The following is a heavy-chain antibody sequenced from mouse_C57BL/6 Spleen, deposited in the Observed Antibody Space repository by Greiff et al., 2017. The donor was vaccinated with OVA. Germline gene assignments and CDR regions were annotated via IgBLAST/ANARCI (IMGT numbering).Heavy chain of an antibody. V-gene: IGHV1-59*01. Sequence: VQLQQPGAELVRPGTSVKLSCKASGYTFTSYWMHWVKQRPGQGLEWIGVIDPSDSYTHYNQKFKGKATLTVDTSSSTAYMQLSSLTSEDSAVYYCARDYYGSSLYAMDYWGQGTSVTVSS. D-gene: IGHD1-1*01. CDR2: IDPSDSYT. CDR3: ARDYYGSSLYAMDY. J-gene: IGHJ4*01. CDR1: GYTFTSYW.